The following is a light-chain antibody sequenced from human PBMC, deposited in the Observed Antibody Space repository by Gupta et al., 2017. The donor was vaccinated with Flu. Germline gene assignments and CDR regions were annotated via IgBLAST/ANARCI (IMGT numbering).Light chain of an antibody. CDR1: SSDVGGYKY. CDR3: NSYTSSSTLGV. CDR2: DVT. J-gene: IGLJ1*01. Sequence: ISWSGTSSDVGGYKYFSWYHQNTGKAPKLMIYDVTSRLSGVADRFSGSKSGNTATVTTTGLQAEEEADYYCNSYTSSSTLGVFGTGTKVTVL. V-gene: IGLV2-14*04.